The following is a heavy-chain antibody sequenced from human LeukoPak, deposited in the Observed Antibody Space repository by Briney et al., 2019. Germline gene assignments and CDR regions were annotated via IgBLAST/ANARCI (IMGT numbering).Heavy chain of an antibody. V-gene: IGHV3-30*04. J-gene: IGHJ6*02. CDR3: ARDVVKGQWLVRNYYYYGMDV. D-gene: IGHD6-19*01. CDR2: ISYDGSNK. Sequence: PGGSLRLSCAASGFTFSSYAMHWVRQAPGKGLERVAVISYDGSNKYYADSVKGRFTISRDNSKNTLYLQMNSLRAEDTAVYYCARDVVKGQWLVRNYYYYGMDVWGQGTTVTVSS. CDR1: GFTFSSYA.